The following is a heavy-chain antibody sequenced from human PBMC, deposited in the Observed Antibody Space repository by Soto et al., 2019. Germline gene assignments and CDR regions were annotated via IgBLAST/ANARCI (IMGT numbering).Heavy chain of an antibody. CDR3: ARASSGWFWGYYYYGMDV. V-gene: IGHV6-1*01. D-gene: IGHD6-19*01. CDR2: KYYRSKWYN. J-gene: IGHJ6*02. CDR1: GDSVSSNSAA. Sequence: SQTLSLTCAISGDSVSSNSAAWNWIRQSPSRGLEWLGRKYYRSKWYNDYAVSVKSRITINPDTSKNQFSLQLNSVTPEDTAVYYCARASSGWFWGYYYYGMDVWGQGTTVTVSS.